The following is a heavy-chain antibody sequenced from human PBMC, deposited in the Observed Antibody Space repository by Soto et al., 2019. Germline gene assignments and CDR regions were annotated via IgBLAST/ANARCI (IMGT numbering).Heavy chain of an antibody. J-gene: IGHJ6*02. CDR2: MYHSGIT. Sequence: SETLSLTCAVSGYSIRSGYFWGWIRQPPGKGLEWIGSMYHSGITYYNLSRKSRVTISVDTSKNQLSLKLSSSTAADTAVYYCARSMYSTAAQLYYGMDVGGQGTTVTVSS. CDR1: GYSIRSGYF. V-gene: IGHV4-38-2*01. CDR3: ARSMYSTAAQLYYGMDV. D-gene: IGHD6-13*01.